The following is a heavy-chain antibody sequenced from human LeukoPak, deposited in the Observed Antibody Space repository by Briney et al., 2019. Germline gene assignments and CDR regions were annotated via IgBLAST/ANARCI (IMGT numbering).Heavy chain of an antibody. D-gene: IGHD2-2*01. Sequence: PGGSLRLSCAASGFTVSSNYMSWVRQAPGKGLEWVSAISGSGGSTYYADSVKGRFTISRDNSKNTLYLQMNSLRAEDTAVYYCAKGGTSPDYWGQGTLVTVSS. CDR2: ISGSGGST. J-gene: IGHJ4*02. CDR3: AKGGTSPDY. V-gene: IGHV3-23*01. CDR1: GFTVSSNY.